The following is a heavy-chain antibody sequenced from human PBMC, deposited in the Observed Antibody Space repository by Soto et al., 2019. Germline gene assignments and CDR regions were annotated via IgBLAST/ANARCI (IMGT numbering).Heavy chain of an antibody. CDR1: GFTFNNYA. Sequence: GGSLRLSCAASGFTFNNYAMTWVRQAPGKGLEWVSGNSGSGRSTYYADSVKGLFTISRDNSKNTLYLQMNGLRDEDTALYYCAKGRDEYSSAWFVDWGQGTLVTVSS. J-gene: IGHJ5*02. D-gene: IGHD6-19*01. V-gene: IGHV3-23*01. CDR2: NSGSGRST. CDR3: AKGRDEYSSAWFVD.